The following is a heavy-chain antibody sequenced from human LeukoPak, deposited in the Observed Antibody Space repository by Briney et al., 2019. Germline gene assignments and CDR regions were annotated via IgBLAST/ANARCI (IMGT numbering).Heavy chain of an antibody. J-gene: IGHJ3*02. Sequence: GGSLRLSCAASGFTFDDYAMHWVRQAPGKGLEWVSGISWNSGSIGYADSVKGRFTISRDNAKNSLYLQMNSLRAEDTALYYCAKDMRDVLLWFGESDAFDIWGQGTMVTVSS. CDR3: AKDMRDVLLWFGESDAFDI. D-gene: IGHD3-10*01. CDR1: GFTFDDYA. CDR2: ISWNSGSI. V-gene: IGHV3-9*01.